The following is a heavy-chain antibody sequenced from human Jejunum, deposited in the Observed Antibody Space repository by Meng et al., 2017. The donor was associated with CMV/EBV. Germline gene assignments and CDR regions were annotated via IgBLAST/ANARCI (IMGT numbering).Heavy chain of an antibody. CDR2: IFYSGST. D-gene: IGHD1-1*01. V-gene: IGHV4-30-4*08. J-gene: IGHJ4*02. Sequence: QVQLQESGPPLVNPSQTLSLPCTVSGGSINSGEYYWSWIRQPPGKGLEWIGYIFYSGSTYYNPSLKSRITISVYTSENQFSLKLNSVTAADTAVYYCVRGRLTTGLTNFDYWGQGTLVTVSS. CDR1: GGSINSGEYY. CDR3: VRGRLTTGLTNFDY.